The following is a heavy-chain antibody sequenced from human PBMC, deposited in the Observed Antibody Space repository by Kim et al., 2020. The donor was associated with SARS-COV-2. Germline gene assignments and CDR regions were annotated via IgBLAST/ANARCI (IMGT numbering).Heavy chain of an antibody. V-gene: IGHV3-30*01. CDR3: AREVVVVPAANWYFDL. J-gene: IGHJ2*01. D-gene: IGHD2-2*01. Sequence: SVKGRFTISRDNSKNTLYLQMNSLRAEDTAVYYCAREVVVVPAANWYFDLWGRGTLVTVSS.